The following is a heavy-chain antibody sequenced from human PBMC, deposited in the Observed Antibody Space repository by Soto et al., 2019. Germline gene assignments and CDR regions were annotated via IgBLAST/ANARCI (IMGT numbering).Heavy chain of an antibody. V-gene: IGHV1-69*12. CDR2: IIPSFGTA. CDR1: GGTFSSYA. Sequence: QVQLVQSGAEVKKPGSSVKVSCKASGGTFSSYAISWVRQAPGQGLEGMGGIIPSFGTANYAQKFQGRVTITADESTRTAYMELSSLRFGDTAVYYCASDRYNWNDGFAFDIWGQGTMVTVSS. D-gene: IGHD1-20*01. CDR3: ASDRYNWNDGFAFDI. J-gene: IGHJ3*02.